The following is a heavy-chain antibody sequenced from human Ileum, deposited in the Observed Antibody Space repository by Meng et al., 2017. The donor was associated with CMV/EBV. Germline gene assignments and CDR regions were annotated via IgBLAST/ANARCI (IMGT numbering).Heavy chain of an antibody. J-gene: IGHJ4*02. V-gene: IGHV1-46*02. CDR1: GYIFNNYY. CDR2: INPPGTTT. D-gene: IGHD5/OR15-5a*01. CDR3: AGGASTMSPFEF. Sequence: SCEASGYIFNNYYAQWVRQAPGQGLEWMGMINPPGTTTNYAQRLQGRVTMTRDMSTNTVYMELSRLTSEDTAVYYCAGGASTMSPFEFWGQGALVTVSS.